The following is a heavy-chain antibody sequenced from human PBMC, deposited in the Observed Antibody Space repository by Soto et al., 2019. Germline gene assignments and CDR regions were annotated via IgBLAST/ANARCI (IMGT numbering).Heavy chain of an antibody. CDR2: INHSGST. J-gene: IGHJ5*02. D-gene: IGHD4-17*01. Sequence: SETLSLTCAVYGGSFSGYYWSWIRQPPGKGLEWIGEINHSGSTNYNQSLKSRVTISVDTSKNQFSLKLGSVTAADTAVYYCSGGLGTMTTVTTVARWFEPWGQGTLVNVSS. CDR3: SGGLGTMTTVTTVARWFEP. CDR1: GGSFSGYY. V-gene: IGHV4-34*01.